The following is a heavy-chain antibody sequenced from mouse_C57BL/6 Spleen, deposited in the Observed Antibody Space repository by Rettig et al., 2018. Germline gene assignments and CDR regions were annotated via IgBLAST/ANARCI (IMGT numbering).Heavy chain of an antibody. J-gene: IGHJ1*03. CDR1: GYAFTNYL. Sequence: QVQLQQSGAELVRPGTSVKVSCKASGYAFTNYLIEWVKQRPGQGLEWIGVINPGSGGTNYNEKFKGKATLTADKSSSTAYMQLSSLTSEDSAVYFCARSITTVVERVYWYFDVWGTGTTVTVSS. CDR3: ARSITTVVERVYWYFDV. CDR2: INPGSGGT. V-gene: IGHV1-54*01. D-gene: IGHD1-1*01.